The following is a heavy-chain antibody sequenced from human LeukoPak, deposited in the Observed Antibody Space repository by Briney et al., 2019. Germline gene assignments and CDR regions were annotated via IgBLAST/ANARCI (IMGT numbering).Heavy chain of an antibody. CDR2: IRRKTYGGTT. Sequence: PGGSLRLSCTTSGFTFGDYGMTWVRQAPGKGLEWVGFIRRKTYGGTTEYAASVEGRFTISRDDSKSIAYLQMNSLKIEDTAVYYCASRALRDGHNLPIYYLDYWGQGTLVTVSP. CDR1: GFTFGDYG. D-gene: IGHD5-24*01. J-gene: IGHJ4*02. V-gene: IGHV3-49*04. CDR3: ASRALRDGHNLPIYYLDY.